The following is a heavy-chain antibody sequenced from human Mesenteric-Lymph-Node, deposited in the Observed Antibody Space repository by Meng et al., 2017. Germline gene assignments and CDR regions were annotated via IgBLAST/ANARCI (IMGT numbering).Heavy chain of an antibody. J-gene: IGHJ3*02. D-gene: IGHD3-22*01. CDR1: GGTFSSYA. V-gene: IGHV1-69*05. Sequence: SVKVSCKASGGTFSSYAISWVRQAPGQGLEWMGGIIPIFGTANYAQKFQGRVTITTDESTSTAYMELSSLRSEDTAVYYCARDTSGITMIVVPYAFDIWGQGTMVTVSS. CDR3: ARDTSGITMIVVPYAFDI. CDR2: IIPIFGTA.